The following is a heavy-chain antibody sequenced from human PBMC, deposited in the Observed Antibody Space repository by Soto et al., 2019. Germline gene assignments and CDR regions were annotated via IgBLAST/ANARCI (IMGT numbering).Heavy chain of an antibody. J-gene: IGHJ4*02. CDR1: GFTFSSYW. Sequence: EVQLVESGGGLVQPGGSLRLSCAASGFTFSSYWMSWVRQAPGKGLEWVANIKQDGSEKYYVDSVKGRFTISRDNAKNSLYLQMNSLRAEDTAVYYCVALTGYCTLDYWGQGTLVTVSS. D-gene: IGHD3-9*01. V-gene: IGHV3-7*01. CDR3: VALTGYCTLDY. CDR2: IKQDGSEK.